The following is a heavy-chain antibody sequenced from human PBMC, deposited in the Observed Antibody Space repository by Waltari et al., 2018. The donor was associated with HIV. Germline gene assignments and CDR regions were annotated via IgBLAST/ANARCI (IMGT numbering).Heavy chain of an antibody. CDR1: GGSISNSDYY. J-gene: IGHJ4*02. D-gene: IGHD6-19*01. V-gene: IGHV4-39*01. CDR2: IHFSDYT. CDR3: ARAPRGEQWLAY. Sequence: QLQLQESGPGLVKASETLSLTCSVSGGSISNSDYYWGWIRQSPGGGLEWIGSIHFSDYTNSNPSLKSRVSISIDTSRNQFFLNLTSMTAADTAVYYCARAPRGEQWLAYWGQGTLVTVSS.